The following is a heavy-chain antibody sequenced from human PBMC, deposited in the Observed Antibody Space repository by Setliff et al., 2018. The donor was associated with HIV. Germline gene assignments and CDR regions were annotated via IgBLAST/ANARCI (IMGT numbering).Heavy chain of an antibody. CDR2: ISYSGST. D-gene: IGHD1-1*01. J-gene: IGHJ6*03. CDR3: ATGRLYYYMDV. CDR1: GDSISRGGYY. Sequence: PSETLSLTCTVSGDSISRGGYYWSWIRQHPGGGLDWIGYISYSGSTFYNPSLKSRVTISLDTSCNQFSLKVKSVTAADTAVYYCATGRLYYYMDVWGKGTTVTVSS. V-gene: IGHV4-31*03.